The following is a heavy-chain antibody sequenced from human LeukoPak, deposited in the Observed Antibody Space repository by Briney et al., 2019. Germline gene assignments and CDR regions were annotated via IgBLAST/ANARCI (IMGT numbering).Heavy chain of an antibody. V-gene: IGHV1-58*02. CDR3: AAAYSSGWYGTLDY. D-gene: IGHD6-19*01. CDR2: IVVGSGNT. Sequence: ASVKVSCKASGFTFTSSAMQWVRQARGQRLEWIGWIVVGSGNTNYAQKFQERATITRDMSTSTAYMELSSLRSEGTAVYYCAAAYSSGWYGTLDYWGQGTLVTVSS. J-gene: IGHJ4*02. CDR1: GFTFTSSA.